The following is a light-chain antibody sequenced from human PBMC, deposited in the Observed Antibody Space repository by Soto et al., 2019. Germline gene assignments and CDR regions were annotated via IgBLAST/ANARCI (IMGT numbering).Light chain of an antibody. J-gene: IGLJ2*01. V-gene: IGLV3-21*04. CDR3: QVWDTSRDHVV. CDR2: YDS. CDR1: NIGSKS. Sequence: SYELTQPPSVSVAPGKTARITCGGNNIGSKSVHWYQQKPGQAPVLVIFYDSDRPSGIPERFSGSNSGNTATLTISRVEAGDEAVYYCQVWDTSRDHVVFGGGTKVTVL.